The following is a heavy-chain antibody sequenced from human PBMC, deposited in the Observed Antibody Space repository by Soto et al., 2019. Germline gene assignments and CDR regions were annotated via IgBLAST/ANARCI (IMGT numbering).Heavy chain of an antibody. CDR2: ISYDGSNK. Sequence: PGGSLRLSCAASGFTFSSYGMHWVRQAPGKGLEWVAVISYDGSNKYYADSVKGRFTISRDNSKNTLYLQMNSLRAEDTAVYYSVVTNLGYWGQGTLVTVSS. J-gene: IGHJ4*02. V-gene: IGHV3-30*03. D-gene: IGHD2-21*02. CDR3: VVTNLGY. CDR1: GFTFSSYG.